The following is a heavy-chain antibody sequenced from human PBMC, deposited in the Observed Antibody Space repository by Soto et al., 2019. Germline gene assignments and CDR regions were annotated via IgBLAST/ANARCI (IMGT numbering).Heavy chain of an antibody. Sequence: SRRLSCAASGFTFSSYAMSWVRQAPGKGLAWVSAISGSGGSTYYADSVKGRFTISRDKSKKTLYLQMNRLRAEDTAVYYFACTSRYSSGWYFGWGQG. CDR3: ACTSRYSSGWYFG. V-gene: IGHV3-23*01. J-gene: IGHJ1*01. CDR1: GFTFSSYA. CDR2: ISGSGGST. D-gene: IGHD6-19*01.